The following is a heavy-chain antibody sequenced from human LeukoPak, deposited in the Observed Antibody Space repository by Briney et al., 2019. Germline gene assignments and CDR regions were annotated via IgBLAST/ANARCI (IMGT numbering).Heavy chain of an antibody. CDR2: IHTSGST. D-gene: IGHD2-15*01. Sequence: PSQTLSLTCTVSGGSISGGSYYWSWIRQPAGKGLEWIGRIHTSGSTNYIPSLKSRVTISVDTSKHQFSLKLSSVTAADTAVYYCARDVLVDYYYYYMDVWGKGTTVTVSS. CDR1: GGSISGGSYY. J-gene: IGHJ6*03. V-gene: IGHV4-61*02. CDR3: ARDVLVDYYYYYMDV.